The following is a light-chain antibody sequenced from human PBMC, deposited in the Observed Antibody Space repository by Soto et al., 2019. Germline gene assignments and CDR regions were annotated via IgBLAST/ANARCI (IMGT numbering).Light chain of an antibody. J-gene: IGKJ1*01. CDR2: GAS. V-gene: IGKV3-15*01. Sequence: EVVLTQSPGTLSLSPGERATLSCRASQSVNSNLAWYQQKPGQAPRLLIYGASTRATGIPARLSGSGSGTELTITISSLKYEDFAVYYCQQYNNWTRTFGHGTKVDIK. CDR3: QQYNNWTRT. CDR1: QSVNSN.